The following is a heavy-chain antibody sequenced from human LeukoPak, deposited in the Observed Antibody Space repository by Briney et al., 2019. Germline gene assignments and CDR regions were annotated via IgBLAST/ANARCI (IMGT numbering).Heavy chain of an antibody. CDR1: GGSFSGYY. D-gene: IGHD5-12*01. J-gene: IGHJ4*02. CDR2: IYSSGST. V-gene: IGHV4-34*01. CDR3: ARSGSGYLRYYFDY. Sequence: SETLSLTCAVYGGSFSGYYWGWIRQPPGKGLEWIGSIYSSGSTYYNPSLRSRVTISVDTSKNQFSLKLSSVTAADTAVYYCARSGSGYLRYYFDYWGQGTLVTVSS.